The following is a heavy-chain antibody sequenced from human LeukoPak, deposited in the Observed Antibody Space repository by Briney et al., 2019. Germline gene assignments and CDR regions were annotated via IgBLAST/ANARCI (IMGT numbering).Heavy chain of an antibody. V-gene: IGHV3-74*01. CDR2: IKSDGST. CDR3: ARAPSEIGGYYPEYFRH. Sequence: PGGSLRLSCAASGFTFSTYWMHWVRQAPGKGLVWVSRIKSDGSTNYADSVKGQFTISRDNANNTLSLQMNSLRPEDTGVYYCARAPSEIGGYYPEYFRHWGQGTLVTVSS. J-gene: IGHJ1*01. D-gene: IGHD3-22*01. CDR1: GFTFSTYW.